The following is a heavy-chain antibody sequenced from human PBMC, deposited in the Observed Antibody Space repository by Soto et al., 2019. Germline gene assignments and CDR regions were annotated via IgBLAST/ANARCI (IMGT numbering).Heavy chain of an antibody. D-gene: IGHD3-10*01. V-gene: IGHV1-3*01. CDR1: GYTFTSYA. CDR3: AGDPVLLWFGDQTSVWFDP. CDR2: INAGNGNT. Sequence: QVQLVQSGAEVKKPGASVKVSCKASGYTFTSYAMHWVRQAPGQRLEWMGWINAGNGNTKYSQKFQGRVTITRDTSASTAYMELSSLRSEDTAVYYCAGDPVLLWFGDQTSVWFDPWGQGTLVTVSS. J-gene: IGHJ5*02.